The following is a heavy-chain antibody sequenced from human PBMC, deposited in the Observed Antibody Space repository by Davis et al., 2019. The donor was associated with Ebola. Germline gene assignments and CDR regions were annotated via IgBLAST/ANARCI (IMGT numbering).Heavy chain of an antibody. CDR1: GASISSYY. Sequence: PSETLSLTCTVSGASISSYYWSWIRQPPGKGLEWIGYIYYTGSTNYNPSLKSRVTISVDTSKNQFSLKLSSVTAADTAVYYCARKVWGPDAFDIWGQGTMVTVSS. J-gene: IGHJ3*02. CDR3: ARKVWGPDAFDI. D-gene: IGHD7-27*01. V-gene: IGHV4-59*12. CDR2: IYYTGST.